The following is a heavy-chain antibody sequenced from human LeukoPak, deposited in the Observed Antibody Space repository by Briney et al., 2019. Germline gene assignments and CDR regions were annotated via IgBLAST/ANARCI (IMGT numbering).Heavy chain of an antibody. Sequence: GASVKVSCEASGYSFSGYDINWVRQATGQGLEWMGWMNPNSGNTGYAQKFQGRVTMTRNTSISTAYMELSSLRSEDTAVYYCARLLGDGYTHDAFDIWGQGTMVTVSS. D-gene: IGHD5-24*01. CDR1: GYSFSGYD. CDR3: ARLLGDGYTHDAFDI. J-gene: IGHJ3*02. CDR2: MNPNSGNT. V-gene: IGHV1-8*01.